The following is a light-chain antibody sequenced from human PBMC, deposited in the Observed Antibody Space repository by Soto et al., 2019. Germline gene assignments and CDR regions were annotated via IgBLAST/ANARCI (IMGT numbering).Light chain of an antibody. J-gene: IGKJ1*01. Sequence: EIVMTQSPATLSVSPGERATLSCRASQSVSSNLAWYQQKPGQAPRLLIYGPSTRATGIPARVSGSGSGTEFTLTISSLQSEDFAAYYCQQFNSWSGTFGQGTKVEIK. V-gene: IGKV3-15*01. CDR1: QSVSSN. CDR2: GPS. CDR3: QQFNSWSGT.